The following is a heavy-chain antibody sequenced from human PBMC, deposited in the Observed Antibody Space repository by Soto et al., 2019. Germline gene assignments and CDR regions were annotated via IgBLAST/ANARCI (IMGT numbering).Heavy chain of an antibody. CDR1: GFSLRGYS. CDR2: ISGTGSSI. CDR3: ARGAGYGDYGDY. Sequence: EVQLVESGGGLVQPGGSLRLSCAASGFSLRGYSMSWVRQAPGKGLEWVSYISGTGSSIYADSVKGRFTISRDNAKNSVHLQMNSLGDDDTAVYYCARGAGYGDYGDYWGQGTLVTVSS. D-gene: IGHD4-17*01. V-gene: IGHV3-48*02. J-gene: IGHJ4*02.